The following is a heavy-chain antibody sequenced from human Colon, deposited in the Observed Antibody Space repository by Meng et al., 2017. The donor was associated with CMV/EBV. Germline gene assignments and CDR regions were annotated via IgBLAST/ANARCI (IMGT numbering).Heavy chain of an antibody. D-gene: IGHD1-14*01. CDR3: VRENGPDASRGNRFDP. CDR2: INHDGTYI. V-gene: IGHV3-74*01. CDR1: GFAFSGYW. Sequence: GGSLRLSCAASGFAFSGYWMHWARQAPGTGLVWVSRINHDGTYIIYADSVKGRFTVSRDNAKNTLYLQMNTLRAEDTAVYYCVRENGPDASRGNRFDPWGQGTLVTVSS. J-gene: IGHJ5*02.